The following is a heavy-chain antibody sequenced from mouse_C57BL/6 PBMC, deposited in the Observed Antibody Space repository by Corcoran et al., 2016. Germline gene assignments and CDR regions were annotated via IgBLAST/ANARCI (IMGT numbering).Heavy chain of an antibody. D-gene: IGHD2-4*01. J-gene: IGHJ1*03. CDR3: ARVGYDYNWYFDV. CDR1: GYTFTDYY. CDR2: IYPGSGNT. Sequence: QVQLKQSGAELVRPGASVKLSCKASGYTFTDYYINWVKQRPGQGLEWIARIYPGSGNTYYNEKFKGKATLTAEKSSSTAYMQLNSLTSEDSAVYFCARVGYDYNWYFDVWGTGTTVTVSS. V-gene: IGHV1-76*01.